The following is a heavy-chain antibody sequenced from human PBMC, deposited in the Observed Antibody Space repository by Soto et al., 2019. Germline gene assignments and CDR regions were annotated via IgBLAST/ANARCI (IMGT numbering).Heavy chain of an antibody. CDR1: GFKFSDYS. D-gene: IGHD5-12*01. J-gene: IGHJ4*02. V-gene: IGHV3-48*04. CDR2: ISRSNSTT. CDR3: ARDTNHYDWLDY. Sequence: EVQLVESGGGLVQPGGSLRISCAASGFKFSDYSMNWVRQAPGKGLEWVSYISRSNSTTYYAASVRGRFTISRDNAKNVLFLQLNSLRAEDTAVYYCARDTNHYDWLDYWGQGTLVTVSS.